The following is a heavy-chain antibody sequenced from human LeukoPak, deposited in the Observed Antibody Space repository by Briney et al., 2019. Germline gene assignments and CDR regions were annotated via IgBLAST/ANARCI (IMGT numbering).Heavy chain of an antibody. J-gene: IGHJ4*02. CDR2: ISYDGSNK. Sequence: PRGALRLSRAASRFTFSSYAMQWVRQAPGEGLEWVAVISYDGSNKYYADSVKGRFTISRDNSKNTLYLQMNSLRAEDTAVYDCATPPHHYVLYWGQRTRVTVSS. V-gene: IGHV3-30-3*01. CDR3: ATPPHHYVLY. CDR1: RFTFSSYA.